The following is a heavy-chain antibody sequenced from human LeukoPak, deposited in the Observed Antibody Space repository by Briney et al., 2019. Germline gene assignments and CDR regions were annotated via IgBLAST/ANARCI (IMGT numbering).Heavy chain of an antibody. V-gene: IGHV3-48*02. D-gene: IGHD3-10*01. CDR2: ISSSSSTI. Sequence: GGSLRLSCAASGFTFSIYSMNCVRQAPGEGLEWGSYISSSSSTIYYADSVKGRFTISKDNAKNSLYLQLNNLRDEDTAVYYCEREFLSGVSDYWGQGTLVTVSS. CDR1: GFTFSIYS. CDR3: EREFLSGVSDY. J-gene: IGHJ4*02.